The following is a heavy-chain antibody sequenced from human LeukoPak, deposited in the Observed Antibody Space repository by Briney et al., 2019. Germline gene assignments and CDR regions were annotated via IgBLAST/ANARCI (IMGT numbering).Heavy chain of an antibody. D-gene: IGHD1-26*01. V-gene: IGHV1-2*02. CDR2: INPNSGAT. CDR1: GYSFTGYY. Sequence: ASVKVSCKASGYSFTGYYIHWVRQAPGQGLEWMGWINPNSGATNYAQKFQGMVTMTRDTSISTAYMELSRLRSDDTAVYYCARAPEVGATYNWFDPWGQGTLVTVSS. CDR3: ARAPEVGATYNWFDP. J-gene: IGHJ5*02.